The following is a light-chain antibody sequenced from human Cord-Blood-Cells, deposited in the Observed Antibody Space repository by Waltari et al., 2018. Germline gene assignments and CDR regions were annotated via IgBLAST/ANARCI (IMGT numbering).Light chain of an antibody. Sequence: QSALTQPASVSGSPGQSITISCTGTSSDVGSYNLVSWYQQHPGKAPKLMIYAGSNRRSGVSDRFSGAKSGNTASLTIAGLQAEDEADYYCCSYAGSSTFDVVFGGGTKLTVL. J-gene: IGLJ2*01. CDR3: CSYAGSSTFDVV. V-gene: IGLV2-23*03. CDR2: AGS. CDR1: SSDVGSYNL.